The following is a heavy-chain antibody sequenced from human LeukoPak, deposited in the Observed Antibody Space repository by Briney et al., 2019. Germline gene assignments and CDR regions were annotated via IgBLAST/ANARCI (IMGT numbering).Heavy chain of an antibody. CDR1: GFTFSSYA. V-gene: IGHV3-30-3*01. CDR3: AEDRGD. D-gene: IGHD3-10*01. CDR2: ISYDGSNK. Sequence: GRSLRLSCAASGFTFSSYAMHWVRQAAGKGLEWVAVISYDGSNKYYADSVKGRFTISRDNSKNTLYLQMNSLRAEDTAVYYCAEDRGDWGQGTLVTVSS. J-gene: IGHJ4*02.